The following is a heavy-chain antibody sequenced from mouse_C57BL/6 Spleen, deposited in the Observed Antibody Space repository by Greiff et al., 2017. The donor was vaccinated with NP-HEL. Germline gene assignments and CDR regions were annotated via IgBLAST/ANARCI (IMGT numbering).Heavy chain of an antibody. CDR3: ARSYGYDDAMDY. V-gene: IGHV1-54*01. CDR2: VNPGSGGT. Sequence: VQLVESGAELVRPGTSVKVSCKASGYAFTNYLIAWVKQRPGQGLEWIGVVNPGSGGTYYHEKFKGQATLTADNSSSTAYMQLSRLASEDSAVYFCARSYGYDDAMDYWGQGTSVTVSS. D-gene: IGHD2-2*01. J-gene: IGHJ4*01. CDR1: GYAFTNYL.